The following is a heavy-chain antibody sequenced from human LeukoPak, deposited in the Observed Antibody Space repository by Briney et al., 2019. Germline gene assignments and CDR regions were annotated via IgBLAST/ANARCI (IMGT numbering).Heavy chain of an antibody. V-gene: IGHV4-30-4*08. CDR2: IYYRGST. CDR1: GGSISSGDYY. CDR3: ARAPPGVAFDI. Sequence: PSQTLSLNCTVSGGSISSGDYYWSSIRQPPGKVLEWIGYIYYRGSTYYNPSLKSRVTISVNTSKNQFSLKLSSVTAADTAVYYCARAPPGVAFDIWGQGTMVTVSS. J-gene: IGHJ3*02. D-gene: IGHD2-8*01.